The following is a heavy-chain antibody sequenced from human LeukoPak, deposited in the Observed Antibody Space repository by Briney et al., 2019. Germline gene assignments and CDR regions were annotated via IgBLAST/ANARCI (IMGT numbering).Heavy chain of an antibody. CDR1: GFTFSSYG. CDR2: IWYDGSNK. J-gene: IGHJ4*02. CDR3: ARDLRSGFGEFYFDY. D-gene: IGHD3-10*01. V-gene: IGHV3-33*01. Sequence: GGSLRLSCAASGFTFSSYGMHWVRQAPGKGLEWVAVIWYDGSNKYYADSVKGRFTISRDNSKNTLYLQMNSLRAEDTAVYYCARDLRSGFGEFYFDYWGQGTLVTVSS.